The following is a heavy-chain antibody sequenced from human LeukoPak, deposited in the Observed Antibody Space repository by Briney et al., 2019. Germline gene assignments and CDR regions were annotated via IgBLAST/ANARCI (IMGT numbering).Heavy chain of an antibody. CDR2: TYYRSKWYN. J-gene: IGHJ6*02. D-gene: IGHD6-13*01. CDR1: GDSVSSNSAA. V-gene: IGHV6-1*01. Sequence: SQTLSLTCAISGDSVSSNSAAWNWISPSPSRGLEWLGRTYYRSKWYNDYAVSVKSRITINPDTSKNQFSLQLNSVTPEDTAVYYCARVTYSSSSPYYYYGMDVWGQGTTVTVSS. CDR3: ARVTYSSSSPYYYYGMDV.